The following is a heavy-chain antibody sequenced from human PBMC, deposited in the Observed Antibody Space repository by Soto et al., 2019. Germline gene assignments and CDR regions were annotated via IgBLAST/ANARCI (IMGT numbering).Heavy chain of an antibody. V-gene: IGHV1-46*01. D-gene: IGHD2-15*01. CDR1: GYTFTSYY. CDR2: INPSGGST. CDR3: NIVVLVAGDAFDI. J-gene: IGHJ3*02. Sequence: ASVKVSCKASGYTFTSYYMHWVRQAPGQGLEWMGIINPSGGSTSYAQKFQGRVTMTRDTSTSTVYMELSSLRSEDTALFSCNIVVLVAGDAFDIWGQGTMVTVSS.